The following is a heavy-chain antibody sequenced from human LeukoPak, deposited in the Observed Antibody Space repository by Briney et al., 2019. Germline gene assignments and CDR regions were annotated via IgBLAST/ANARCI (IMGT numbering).Heavy chain of an antibody. CDR1: GGSFSGYY. Sequence: SETLSLTCAVYGGSFSGYYWSWIRQPPGKGLEWIGEINHSGSTNYNPSLKSRVTISVDTSKNQFSLKLSSVTAADTAVYYCARDRRSDSSSWYWFDPWGQGTLVTVSS. J-gene: IGHJ5*02. V-gene: IGHV4-34*01. CDR2: INHSGST. D-gene: IGHD6-13*01. CDR3: ARDRRSDSSSWYWFDP.